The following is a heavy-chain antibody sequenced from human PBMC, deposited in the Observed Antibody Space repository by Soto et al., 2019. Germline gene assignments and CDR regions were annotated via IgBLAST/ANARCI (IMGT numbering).Heavy chain of an antibody. CDR2: IYYSGST. V-gene: IGHV4-39*01. CDR3: ARSMITFGGVIARGLNWFDP. D-gene: IGHD3-16*02. CDR1: GGSISSSSYY. Sequence: QLQLQESGPGLVKPSETLSLTCTVSGGSISSSSYYWGWIRQPPGKGLEWIGSIYYSGSTYYNPSLKSRVTISVDTSKNQFSLKLSSVTAADTAVYYCARSMITFGGVIARGLNWFDPWGQGTLVTVSS. J-gene: IGHJ5*02.